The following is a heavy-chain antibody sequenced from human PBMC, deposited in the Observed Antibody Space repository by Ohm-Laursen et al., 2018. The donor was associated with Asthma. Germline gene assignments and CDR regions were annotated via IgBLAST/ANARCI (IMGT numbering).Heavy chain of an antibody. V-gene: IGHV1-18*01. CDR2: ISAYNGNT. CDR3: ARDMGNRGTVTTFYDYYYGMDV. CDR1: GYTFTSYG. Sequence: ASVKVSCKVSGYTFTSYGISWVRQAPGQGLEWMGWISAYNGNTNYAQKLQGRVTMTRDTSTSTVYMELSSLRSEDTAVYYCARDMGNRGTVTTFYDYYYGMDVWGQGTTVTVSS. J-gene: IGHJ6*02. D-gene: IGHD4-17*01.